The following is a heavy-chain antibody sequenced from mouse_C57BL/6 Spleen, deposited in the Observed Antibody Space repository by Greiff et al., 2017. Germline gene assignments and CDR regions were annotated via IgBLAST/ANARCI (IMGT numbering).Heavy chain of an antibody. D-gene: IGHD2-2*01. CDR1: GYAFTNYL. CDR3: ARSSGYYWYFDV. Sequence: QVQLKQSGAELVRPGTSVKVSCKASGYAFTNYLIEWVKQRPGQGLEWIGVINPGSGGTNYNEKFKGKATLTADKSSSTAYMQLSSLTSEDSAVYFCARSSGYYWYFDVWGTGTTVTVSS. V-gene: IGHV1-54*01. CDR2: INPGSGGT. J-gene: IGHJ1*03.